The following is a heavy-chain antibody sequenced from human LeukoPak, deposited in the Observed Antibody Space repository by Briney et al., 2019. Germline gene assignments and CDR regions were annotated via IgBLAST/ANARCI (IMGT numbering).Heavy chain of an antibody. CDR1: GFTFSSYA. D-gene: IGHD6-6*01. CDR3: ARGPVAARPHDYYYYYMDV. J-gene: IGHJ6*03. CDR2: ISGSGGST. Sequence: GGSLRLSCAASGFTFSSYAMSWVRQAPGKGLEWVSAISGSGGSTSYAQKFQGRVTMTRDTSTSTVYMELSSLRSEDTAVYYCARGPVAARPHDYYYYYMDVWGKGTTVTVSS. V-gene: IGHV3-23*01.